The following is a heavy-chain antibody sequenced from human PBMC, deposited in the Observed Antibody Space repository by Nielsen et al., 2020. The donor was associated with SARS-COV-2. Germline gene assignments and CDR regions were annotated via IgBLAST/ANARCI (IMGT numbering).Heavy chain of an antibody. CDR2: ISGSGGST. V-gene: IGHV3-23*01. J-gene: IGHJ4*02. D-gene: IGHD3-22*01. CDR1: GFTFSSYA. CDR3: AKDRYYYDSSGYSLSYFDY. Sequence: GESLKISCAASGFTFSSYAMSWVRQAPGKGLGWVSAISGSGGSTYYADSVKGRFTISRDNSKNTLYLQMNSLRAEDTAVYYCAKDRYYYDSSGYSLSYFDYWGQGTLVTVSS.